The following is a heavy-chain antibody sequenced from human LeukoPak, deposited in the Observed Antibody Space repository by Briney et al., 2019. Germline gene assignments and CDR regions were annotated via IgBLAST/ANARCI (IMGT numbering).Heavy chain of an antibody. CDR1: GFTFSSYA. CDR2: ISYDGSNK. V-gene: IGHV3-30-3*01. D-gene: IGHD1-20*01. Sequence: AGGSLRLSCAASGFTFSSYAMHWVRQAPGKGLEWVAVISYDGSNKYYADSVKGRFTISRDNSKNTLYLQMNSLRAEDTAVYYCARANYNWNYVDYWGQGTLVTVSS. CDR3: ARANYNWNYVDY. J-gene: IGHJ4*02.